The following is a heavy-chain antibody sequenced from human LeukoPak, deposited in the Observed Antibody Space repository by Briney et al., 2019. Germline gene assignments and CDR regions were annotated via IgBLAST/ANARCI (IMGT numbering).Heavy chain of an antibody. CDR3: ARARHPRDAFDI. Sequence: PSQTLSLTCTVSGGSFSTYYWSWIRQPPGKGLEWIGYVYYSGYTTSKPSLMSRVTISVDTSKNQFSLNLTSVAAADTAVYYCARARHPRDAFDIWGQGIMVTVSS. J-gene: IGHJ3*02. CDR2: VYYSGYT. CDR1: GGSFSTYY. V-gene: IGHV4-59*01.